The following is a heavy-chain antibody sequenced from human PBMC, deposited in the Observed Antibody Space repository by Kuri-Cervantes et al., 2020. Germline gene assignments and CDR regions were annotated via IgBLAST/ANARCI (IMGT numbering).Heavy chain of an antibody. D-gene: IGHD6-19*01. CDR3: ARDPPGPRITVTGPVY. CDR2: IYHSGST. J-gene: IGHJ4*02. V-gene: IGHV4-4*02. CDR1: GGSISSSNW. Sequence: SCAVSGGSISSSNWWSWVRQPPGKGLEWIGEIYHSGSTNYNPSLKSRVTISVDKSKNHFSLRLSSVTAADTAIYYCARDPPGPRITVTGPVYWGQGTLVTVSS.